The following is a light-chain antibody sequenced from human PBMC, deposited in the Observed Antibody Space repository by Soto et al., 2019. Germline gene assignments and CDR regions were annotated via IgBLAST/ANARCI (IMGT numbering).Light chain of an antibody. V-gene: IGLV2-14*01. CDR1: SSDIGGSKY. Sequence: ALTQPASLSGSPGQSITISCAGTSSDIGGSKYVSWYQQHPGKAPKLIIYEVTYRPSGVSARFSGSKSGNTASLTVSGLQAEDEADYYCSSYTSSGTLYVFGTGTKVTVL. J-gene: IGLJ1*01. CDR2: EVT. CDR3: SSYTSSGTLYV.